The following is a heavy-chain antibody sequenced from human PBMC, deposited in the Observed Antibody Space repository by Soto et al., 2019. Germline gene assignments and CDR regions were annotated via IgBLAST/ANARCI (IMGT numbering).Heavy chain of an antibody. CDR2: ITSSSSYI. CDR1: GFTFSSYS. Sequence: GGSLRLSSAASGFTFSSYSMNWVRQAPGRGPEWVSSITSSSSYIYYADSVKGRFTISRDNAKNSLYLQMNSLRAEDTGVYYCARDCRSGCDNWFDTCGEGPSVTISS. CDR3: ARDCRSGCDNWFDT. J-gene: IGHJ5*02. V-gene: IGHV3-21*01. D-gene: IGHD6-19*01.